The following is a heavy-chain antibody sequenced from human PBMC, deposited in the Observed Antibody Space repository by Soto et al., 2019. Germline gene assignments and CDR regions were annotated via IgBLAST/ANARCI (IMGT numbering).Heavy chain of an antibody. Sequence: PSETLSLTCTVSGGSISSGGYYWSWIRQHPGKGLEWIGYIYYSGSTYYNPSLKSRVTISVDTSKNQFSLKLSSVTAADTAVYYCARGSRGEYCSGGSCSEYYYYMDVWGKGTTVTVSS. CDR3: ARGSRGEYCSGGSCSEYYYYMDV. CDR2: IYYSGST. V-gene: IGHV4-31*03. CDR1: GGSISSGGYY. D-gene: IGHD2-15*01. J-gene: IGHJ6*03.